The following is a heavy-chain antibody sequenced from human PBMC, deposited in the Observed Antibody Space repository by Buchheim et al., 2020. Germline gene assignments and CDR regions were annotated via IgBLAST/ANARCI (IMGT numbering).Heavy chain of an antibody. CDR2: ISYDGSNK. CDR3: AKDTEYYYDSSGSPDY. D-gene: IGHD3-22*01. V-gene: IGHV3-30*18. Sequence: QVQLVESGGGVVQPGRSLRLSCAASGSTFSSYGMHWVRQAPGKGLEWVAVISYDGSNKYYADSVKGRFTISRDNSKNTLYLQMNSLRAEDTAVYYCAKDTEYYYDSSGSPDYWGQGTL. CDR1: GSTFSSYG. J-gene: IGHJ4*02.